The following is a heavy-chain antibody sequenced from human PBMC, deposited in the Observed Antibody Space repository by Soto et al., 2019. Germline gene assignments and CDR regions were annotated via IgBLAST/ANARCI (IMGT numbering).Heavy chain of an antibody. D-gene: IGHD6-19*01. Sequence: PSETLSLTCAVSGGSISSGGYSWSWIRQPPGKGLEWIGYIYHSGSTYYNPSLKSRVTISVDRSKNQFSLKLSSVTAADTAVYYCASYSSGWYGYYFDYWGQGTLVTVSS. CDR2: IYHSGST. CDR3: ASYSSGWYGYYFDY. CDR1: GGSISSGGYS. J-gene: IGHJ4*02. V-gene: IGHV4-30-2*01.